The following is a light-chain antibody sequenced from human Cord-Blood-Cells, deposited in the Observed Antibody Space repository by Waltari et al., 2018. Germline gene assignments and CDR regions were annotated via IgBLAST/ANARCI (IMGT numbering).Light chain of an antibody. J-gene: IGKJ4*01. Sequence: EIVMTPSPATLSVSAGERATLSCRARQSVSSNSAWYQQKPSQAPRLLIYGASTRATVSPAGFRGSGSGTEFTLTISSLQSEEVAVYYCQQYKNWPPLTCGGGTKVEIK. CDR2: GAS. CDR3: QQYKNWPPLT. V-gene: IGKV3-15*01. CDR1: QSVSSN.